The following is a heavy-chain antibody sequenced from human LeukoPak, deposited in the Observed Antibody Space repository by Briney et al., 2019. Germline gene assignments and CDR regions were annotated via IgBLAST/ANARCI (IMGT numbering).Heavy chain of an antibody. J-gene: IGHJ4*02. D-gene: IGHD6-6*01. CDR1: GFTFSDYG. CDR3: AKDHSSSYFDY. Sequence: GGSLRLSCAASGFTFSDYGMHWVRQAPGKGLEWVAVISYDGSNKYYADSVKGRFTISRDNSKKTLYLQMNSLRAEDTAVYYCAKDHSSSYFDYWGQGTLVTVSS. V-gene: IGHV3-30*18. CDR2: ISYDGSNK.